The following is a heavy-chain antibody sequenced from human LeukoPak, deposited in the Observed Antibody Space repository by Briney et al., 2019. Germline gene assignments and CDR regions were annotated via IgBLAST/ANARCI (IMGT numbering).Heavy chain of an antibody. CDR2: IYTSGST. V-gene: IGHV4-4*07. CDR1: GGSISSYY. J-gene: IGHJ4*02. Sequence: SETLSLTCTVSGGSISSYYWSWIRQPAGKGLEWIGRIYTSGSTNYNPSLKSRVTISVDKSKNQFSLKLSSVTAAGTAVYYCAREELGYCSSTSCPHFDYWGQGTLVTVSS. D-gene: IGHD2-2*01. CDR3: AREELGYCSSTSCPHFDY.